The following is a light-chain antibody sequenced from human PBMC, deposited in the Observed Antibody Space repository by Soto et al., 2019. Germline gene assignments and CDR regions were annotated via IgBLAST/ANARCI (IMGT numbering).Light chain of an antibody. CDR1: QSVSSTY. J-gene: IGKJ1*01. V-gene: IGKV3-20*01. CDR2: GAS. CDR3: QQYGSSPRT. Sequence: EIVLTQSPGPLSLSPGERATLSCRASQSVSSTYLAWYQQKPGQAPRLLFYGASSRATGIPDRFSGSGSGTDFTLTISRLEPEDFAVYYCQQYGSSPRTFGQGTKVEI.